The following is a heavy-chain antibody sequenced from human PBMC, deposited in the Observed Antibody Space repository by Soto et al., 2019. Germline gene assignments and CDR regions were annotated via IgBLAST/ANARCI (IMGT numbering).Heavy chain of an antibody. Sequence: PGGSLRLSCSASGFTFSSYAMHWVRQAPGKGLEYVSAISSNGGNTYYADSVKVRFTISRDNSHNFLYLQMNSLRAEDTAVYYCAIEVDSSGYLFDYWGQGTLVTVSS. V-gene: IGHV3-64D*08. CDR2: ISSNGGNT. CDR3: AIEVDSSGYLFDY. J-gene: IGHJ4*02. CDR1: GFTFSSYA. D-gene: IGHD3-22*01.